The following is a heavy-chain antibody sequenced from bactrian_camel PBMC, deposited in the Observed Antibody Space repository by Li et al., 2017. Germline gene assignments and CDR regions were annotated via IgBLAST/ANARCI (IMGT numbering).Heavy chain of an antibody. CDR3: KADCIRFYGGSELPSI. D-gene: IGHD7*01. Sequence: VQLVESGGGSVQSGGSLRLSCAASGFSFSRYAMSWVRQAPGKGLEWVSAISSDGTKPVYADHVKGRFTISRDNAKGTLYLQLNSLKAEDTAMYYCKADCIRFYGGSELPSIWGQGTQVTVS. J-gene: IGHJ4*01. V-gene: IGHV3S7*01. CDR2: ISSDGTKP. CDR1: GFSFSRYA.